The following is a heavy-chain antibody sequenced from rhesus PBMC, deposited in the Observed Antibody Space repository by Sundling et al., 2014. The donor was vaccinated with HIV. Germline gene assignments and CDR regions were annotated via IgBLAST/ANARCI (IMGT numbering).Heavy chain of an antibody. V-gene: IGHV4-127*01. CDR3: ARDQAGLDY. Sequence: QVQLQESGPGLLKPSETLSLTCAVSGGSIRGAFGWGWIRQPPGKGLEWIGYIGGSSGTTYYNPSLKSRVTISTDTSKNQFSLKLTSVTAADTAVYYCARDQAGLDYWGRGVLVTVSS. CDR2: IGGSSGTT. J-gene: IGHJ4*01. CDR1: GGSIRGAFG.